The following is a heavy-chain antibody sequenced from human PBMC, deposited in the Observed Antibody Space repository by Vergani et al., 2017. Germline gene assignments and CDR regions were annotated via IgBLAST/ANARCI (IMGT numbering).Heavy chain of an antibody. CDR3: GRVADFYGLGSRLLDL. Sequence: QVRLRESGPGLVKPSETLSFTCSVSGGSMSGYYWSWIRQPPGKELEWIGYMYHSGSTNYNPSLETRVTISGDTSKNQYSLKLNSVTAADTAVYYCGRVADFYGLGSRLLDLWGQGILVTVSS. CDR2: MYHSGST. CDR1: GGSMSGYY. J-gene: IGHJ5*02. D-gene: IGHD3-10*01. V-gene: IGHV4-59*01.